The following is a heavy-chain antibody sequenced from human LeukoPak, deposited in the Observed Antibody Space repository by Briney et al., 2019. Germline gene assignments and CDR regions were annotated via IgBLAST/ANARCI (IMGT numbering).Heavy chain of an antibody. CDR2: ISYDGSNK. J-gene: IGHJ4*02. V-gene: IGHV3-30-3*01. Sequence: GRSLRLSCAASGFTFSSYAMHWVRQAPGKGLEWVAVISYDGSNKYYADSVKGRFTISRDNSKNTLYLQMNSLRAEDTAVYYCARDGWRWYAIDYWGQETLVTVSS. D-gene: IGHD6-13*01. CDR1: GFTFSSYA. CDR3: ARDGWRWYAIDY.